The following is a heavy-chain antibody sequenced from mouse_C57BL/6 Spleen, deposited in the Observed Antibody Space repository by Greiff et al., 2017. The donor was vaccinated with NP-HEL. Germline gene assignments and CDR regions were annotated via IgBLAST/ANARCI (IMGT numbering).Heavy chain of an antibody. D-gene: IGHD2-4*01. CDR1: GYTFTDYN. V-gene: IGHV1-18*01. CDR2: INPNTGGT. Sequence: EVKLQQSGPELVKPGASVKIPCKASGYTFTDYNMDWVKQSHGKSLEWIGDINPNTGGTIYNQKFKGKATLTVDKSSSTAYMELRSLTSEDTAVYYCAREDDYDGGAWFAYWGQGTLVTVSA. J-gene: IGHJ3*01. CDR3: AREDDYDGGAWFAY.